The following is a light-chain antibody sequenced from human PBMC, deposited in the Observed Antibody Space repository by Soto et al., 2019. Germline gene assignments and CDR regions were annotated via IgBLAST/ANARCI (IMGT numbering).Light chain of an antibody. CDR3: QQPSSYWGS. V-gene: IGKV1-5*03. CDR2: KAS. CDR1: QSISNL. Sequence: DIQMTQSPSTLSASVGDRVTITCRASQSISNLLAWYQQKPGKAPKLLIYKASILKSGVPSRFSGSGSGTEFTLAISSLQPDDFAAYYCQQPSSYWGSFGQGTKVDIK. J-gene: IGKJ1*01.